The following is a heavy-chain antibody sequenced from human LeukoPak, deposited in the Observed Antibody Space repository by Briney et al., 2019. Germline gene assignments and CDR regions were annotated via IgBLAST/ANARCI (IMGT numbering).Heavy chain of an antibody. V-gene: IGHV4-61*02. CDR2: IYTSGST. CDR1: GGSISSGSYY. Sequence: SETLSLTCTVSGGSISSGSYYWSWIRQPAGKGLEWIGRIYTSGSTNYNPSLKSRVTISVDTSKSQFSLKLSSVTAADTAVYYCARESYDSSGYYRNWFDPWGQGTLVTVSS. D-gene: IGHD3-22*01. CDR3: ARESYDSSGYYRNWFDP. J-gene: IGHJ5*02.